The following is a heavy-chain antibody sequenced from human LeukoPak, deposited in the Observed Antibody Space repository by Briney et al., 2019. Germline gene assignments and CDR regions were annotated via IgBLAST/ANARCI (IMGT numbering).Heavy chain of an antibody. J-gene: IGHJ4*02. D-gene: IGHD6-19*01. CDR1: GFTFSYYG. Sequence: GWSLRLSCTASGFTFSYYGRGWVRQAPGKGLEWVSCITESGDSTDFADSMKGRFTISRDNSKSTLSLQMDSLRADDTAVYYCVKDATSTRGWYYFDSWGQGVLVTVSS. CDR2: ITESGDST. V-gene: IGHV3-23*01. CDR3: VKDATSTRGWYYFDS.